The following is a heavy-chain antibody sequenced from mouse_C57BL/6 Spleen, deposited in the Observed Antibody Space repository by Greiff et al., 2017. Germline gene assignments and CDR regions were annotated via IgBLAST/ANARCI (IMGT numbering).Heavy chain of an antibody. CDR1: GYTFTDYE. CDR2: IDPETGGT. Sequence: QVQLQQSGAELVRPGASVTLSCKASGYTFTDYEMHWVKQTPVPGLEWIGAIDPETGGTAYNQKFKGKAILTADKSSSTAYMELRSLTSEDSAVYYCTRDYYSNFNYWGQGTTLTVSA. J-gene: IGHJ2*01. CDR3: TRDYYSNFNY. D-gene: IGHD2-5*01. V-gene: IGHV1-15*01.